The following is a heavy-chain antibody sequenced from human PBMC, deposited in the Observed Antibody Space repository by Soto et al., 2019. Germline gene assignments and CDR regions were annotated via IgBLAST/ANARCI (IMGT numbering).Heavy chain of an antibody. CDR1: GGSVSSGSYY. CDR3: ARDLACTSTSCQLYYYGMDV. Sequence: SETLSLTCTVSGGSVSSGSYYWSWIRQPPGKGLECIGYIYYSGSTNYNPSLKSRVTISVDTSKNQFSLKLSSVTAADTAVYYCARDLACTSTSCQLYYYGMDVWGQGTTVT. V-gene: IGHV4-61*01. D-gene: IGHD2-2*01. J-gene: IGHJ6*02. CDR2: IYYSGST.